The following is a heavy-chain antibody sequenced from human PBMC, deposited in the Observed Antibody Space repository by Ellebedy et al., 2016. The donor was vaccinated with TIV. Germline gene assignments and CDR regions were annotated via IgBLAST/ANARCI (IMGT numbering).Heavy chain of an antibody. J-gene: IGHJ4*02. Sequence: SETLSLTCTVSGGSISSSTYYWGWIRQPPGKGLEWIGTIYSTGSTYYNPSLPSRVTISVDTSKNQFSLNLRSVTAADTAVYYCATTRGGNFDYWGQGTLVTVAS. CDR3: ATTRGGNFDY. CDR2: IYSTGST. CDR1: GGSISSSTYY. D-gene: IGHD2-15*01. V-gene: IGHV4-39*01.